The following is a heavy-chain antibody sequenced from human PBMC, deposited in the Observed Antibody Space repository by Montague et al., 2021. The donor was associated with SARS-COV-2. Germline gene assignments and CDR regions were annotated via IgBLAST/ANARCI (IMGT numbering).Heavy chain of an antibody. CDR1: GGSISSGTYY. Sequence: TLSLTCTVSGGSISSGTYYWSWIRQPAGKGLEWIGRIYTSGTTNYNPSLESRITISVDTSKNQFSLKLSSVTAADTAVYYCARGGGGGGQRANHFDYWGQGTLVTVSS. CDR3: ARGGGGGGQRANHFDY. V-gene: IGHV4-61*02. D-gene: IGHD2-21*01. CDR2: IYTSGTT. J-gene: IGHJ4*02.